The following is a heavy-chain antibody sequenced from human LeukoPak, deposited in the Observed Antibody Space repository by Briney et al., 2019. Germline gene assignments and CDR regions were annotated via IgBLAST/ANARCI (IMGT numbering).Heavy chain of an antibody. V-gene: IGHV5-51*01. CDR3: ASPYYDSSGYYFDAFDI. CDR1: GYSFTSYW. CDR2: IYPGDSDT. J-gene: IGHJ3*02. Sequence: KPGESLKTSCMGSGYSFTSYWICCVRQMPGKGLGGGGIIYPGDSDTRYSPFFQGQVTISADKSISTAYLQWSSLKASDTAMYYCASPYYDSSGYYFDAFDIWGQGTMVTVSS. D-gene: IGHD3-22*01.